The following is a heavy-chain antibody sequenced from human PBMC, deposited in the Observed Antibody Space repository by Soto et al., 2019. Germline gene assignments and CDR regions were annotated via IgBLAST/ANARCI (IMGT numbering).Heavy chain of an antibody. Sequence: ASVNVSCKASGYTFTGYYMHWVRQAPGQGLEWMGWINPNSGGTNYAQKFQGWVTMTRDTSISTAYMELSRLRSDDTAVYYCARVTSDYYFDYWGQGTLVTVSS. V-gene: IGHV1-2*04. J-gene: IGHJ4*02. D-gene: IGHD2-21*02. CDR1: GYTFTGYY. CDR3: ARVTSDYYFDY. CDR2: INPNSGGT.